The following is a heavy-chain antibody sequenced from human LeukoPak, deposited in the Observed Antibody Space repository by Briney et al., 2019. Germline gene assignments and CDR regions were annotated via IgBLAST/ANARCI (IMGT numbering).Heavy chain of an antibody. CDR3: AKNRGNYYYFDY. CDR2: ISSSGSTI. Sequence: GGSLRLSCAVSGFALSDYYMSWIRQAPGKGLEWVSYISSSGSTIYYADSVKGRFTMSRDNAKNSLYLQMNSLRAEDTAVYYCAKNRGNYYYFDYWGQGTLVTVSS. J-gene: IGHJ4*02. D-gene: IGHD4-11*01. V-gene: IGHV3-11*01. CDR1: GFALSDYY.